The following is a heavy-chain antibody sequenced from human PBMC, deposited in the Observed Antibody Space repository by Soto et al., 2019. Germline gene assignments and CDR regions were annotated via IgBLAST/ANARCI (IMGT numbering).Heavy chain of an antibody. J-gene: IGHJ4*02. CDR2: ITPFSGDV. V-gene: IGHV1-45*02. D-gene: IGHD1-26*01. CDR3: AGGGAGSGPFTWELPDH. Sequence: QMQLVQSGAEVKKTGSSVTVSCKALGNTFTYRYLHWVRQAPGQALEWMGWITPFSGDVHYAQKFQERVTITRERSINTAYMQMSSLRSEYTAMHFCAGGGAGSGPFTWELPDHWGQGTLVTVSS. CDR1: GNTFTYRY.